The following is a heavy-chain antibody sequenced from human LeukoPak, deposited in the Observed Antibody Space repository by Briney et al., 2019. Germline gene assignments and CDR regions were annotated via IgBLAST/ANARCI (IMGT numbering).Heavy chain of an antibody. D-gene: IGHD5-18*01. V-gene: IGHV1-3*01. CDR3: AREDTAFDY. CDR2: INAGNGDT. J-gene: IGHJ4*02. CDR1: GYTFTSYA. Sequence: ASVKVSCKASGYTFTSYAMHLVRQAPGQRLEWMGWINAGNGDTKYPQRLQGRVTISRDTSASTAYMELSSLRSEDTAVYYCAREDTAFDYWGQGTLVTVSS.